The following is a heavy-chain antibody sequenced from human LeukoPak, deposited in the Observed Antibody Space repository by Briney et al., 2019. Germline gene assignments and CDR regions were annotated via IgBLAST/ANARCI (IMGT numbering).Heavy chain of an antibody. CDR3: AKGMRRLYVSGWSSDFFY. V-gene: IGHV3-7*01. CDR2: INKYRSEK. J-gene: IGHJ4*02. Sequence: GGSLRLSCAASGFTFSSYVMNWVRQAPGKGLEWVANINKYRSEKYYADSVKGRFTISRDNAKTSLYLQMSSLIAQDTAVYYFAKGMRRLYVSGWSSDFFYCGEGTLVTVS. D-gene: IGHD6-19*01. CDR1: GFTFSSYV.